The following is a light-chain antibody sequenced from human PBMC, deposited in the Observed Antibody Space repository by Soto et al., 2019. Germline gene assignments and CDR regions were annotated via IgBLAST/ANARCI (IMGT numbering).Light chain of an antibody. CDR1: QSISSY. J-gene: IGKJ3*01. Sequence: DIQMTQSPSSLSASVGDRVTITCRASQSISSYLNWYQQKPGKAPKLLIYAASSLQSGVPSMFSGSGSGSDFTLTIASLQPEDFATYYCQQSISAPPLFTFGPGTKVDIK. V-gene: IGKV1-39*01. CDR2: AAS. CDR3: QQSISAPPLFT.